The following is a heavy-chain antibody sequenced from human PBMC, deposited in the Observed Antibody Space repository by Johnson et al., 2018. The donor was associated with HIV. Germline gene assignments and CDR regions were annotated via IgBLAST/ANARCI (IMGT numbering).Heavy chain of an antibody. J-gene: IGHJ3*02. V-gene: IGHV3-9*01. CDR3: ARSTVTTFIVFDI. CDR1: GFTFDDYA. CDR2: ISWNSGSI. D-gene: IGHD4-17*01. Sequence: VQLVESGGGLVQPGRSLRLSCAASGFTFDDYAMHWVRLAPGKGLEWVSGISWNSGSIDYADSVKGRFTISRDNSKNTLYLQMNSLRAEDTAVYYCARSTVTTFIVFDIWGQGTMVTVSS.